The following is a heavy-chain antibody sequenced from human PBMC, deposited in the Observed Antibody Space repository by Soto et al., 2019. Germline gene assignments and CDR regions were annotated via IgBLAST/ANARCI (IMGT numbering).Heavy chain of an antibody. Sequence: QITLKESGPTLVKPTQTLTLTCIFSGFSFSADGVGVGWIRQPPGKALEWLAFIYWDDDPRYRPSLKSRLTITKDSSKNQVVLTMTNMDPLDTATYYCAHAFGGTSWPNDAFDVWGQGTVVTVSS. D-gene: IGHD3-16*01. CDR3: AHAFGGTSWPNDAFDV. J-gene: IGHJ3*01. CDR2: IYWDDDP. CDR1: GFSFSADGVG. V-gene: IGHV2-5*02.